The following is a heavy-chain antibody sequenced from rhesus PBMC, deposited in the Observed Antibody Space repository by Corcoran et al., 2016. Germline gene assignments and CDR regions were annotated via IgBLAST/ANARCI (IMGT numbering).Heavy chain of an antibody. V-gene: IGHV4-165*01. Sequence: QVQLQESGPGLVKPSETLSLTCAVSGGSFSGYYWGWIRPPPGQGLEWIGYISGSSGSTDYNPSLKSRVTLSVDTSKNQLSLKLSSVTAADTAVYYCARDSYSGSYYFDYWGQGVLVTVSS. CDR3: ARDSYSGSYYFDY. CDR1: GGSFSGYY. CDR2: ISGSSGST. D-gene: IGHD3-16*01. J-gene: IGHJ4*01.